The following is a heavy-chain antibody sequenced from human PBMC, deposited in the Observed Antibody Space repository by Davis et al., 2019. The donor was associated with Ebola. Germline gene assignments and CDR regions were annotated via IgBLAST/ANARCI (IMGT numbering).Heavy chain of an antibody. V-gene: IGHV4-34*01. J-gene: IGHJ6*02. CDR1: GGSFNGYY. Sequence: MPSETLSLTCVVYGGSFNGYYWSWLRQPPGKGLEWIGEINHSGSTNYNPSLKSRVTISVDTSKNQFSLKLSSVTAADTAVYYCARGISGSYLLYYFGMDVWGQGTTVTVSS. CDR3: ARGISGSYLLYYFGMDV. CDR2: INHSGST. D-gene: IGHD1-26*01.